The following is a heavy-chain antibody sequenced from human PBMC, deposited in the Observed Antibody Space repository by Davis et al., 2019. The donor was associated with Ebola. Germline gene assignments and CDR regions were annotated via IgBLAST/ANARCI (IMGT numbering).Heavy chain of an antibody. Sequence: PGGSLRLSCAASGFSFTTYTMKWVRQAPGKGLEWVSSIGTRSVYIYYADSVKGRFTISRDNAKNSLYLQMNSLRAEDTALYYCAKDIGVSYYYYGMDVWGQGTTVTVSS. J-gene: IGHJ6*02. CDR1: GFSFTTYT. CDR3: AKDIGVSYYYYGMDV. V-gene: IGHV3-21*04. CDR2: IGTRSVYI. D-gene: IGHD6-19*01.